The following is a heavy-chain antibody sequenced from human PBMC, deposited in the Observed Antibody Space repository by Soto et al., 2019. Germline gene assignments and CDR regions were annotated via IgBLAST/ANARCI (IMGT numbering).Heavy chain of an antibody. Sequence: QVQLQESGPGLVKPSQTLSLTCTVSGVSMSSGGYYWTWIRQHPGKGLEWIGYTYYSGSTYYNPSLKSRLTISVGTSKNQFSLRLSSVTAADTAVYYCAREEAGAFDNWGQGTMVTVSS. CDR3: AREEAGAFDN. CDR2: TYYSGST. J-gene: IGHJ3*02. V-gene: IGHV4-31*03. D-gene: IGHD3-10*01. CDR1: GVSMSSGGYY.